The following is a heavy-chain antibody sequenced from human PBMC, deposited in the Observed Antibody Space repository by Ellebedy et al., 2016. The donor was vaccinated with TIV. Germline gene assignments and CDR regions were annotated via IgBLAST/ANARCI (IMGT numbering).Heavy chain of an antibody. CDR1: GFSFSNHG. J-gene: IGHJ4*02. V-gene: IGHV3-30*18. D-gene: IGHD5-12*01. Sequence: GESLKISXAASGFSFSNHGMHWVRQAPGKGPEWVSLISYDGSIKDYEESVKGRFTVSKDHSKKTMFLQMNSLRAEDTAVYYCAKDPTTGYDRYYFDYWGRGTLVTVSS. CDR3: AKDPTTGYDRYYFDY. CDR2: ISYDGSIK.